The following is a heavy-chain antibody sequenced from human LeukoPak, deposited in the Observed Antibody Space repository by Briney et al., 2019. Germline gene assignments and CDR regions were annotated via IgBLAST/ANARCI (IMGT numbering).Heavy chain of an antibody. CDR1: GFTFSSYA. CDR3: AKDRCSNGVGCYYYYMDV. V-gene: IGHV3-23*01. J-gene: IGHJ6*03. Sequence: GGSLRLSCAASGFTFSSYAMSWVRQAPGKGLEWVSAISGSGGSTYYADSVKGRFSISRDSSKNILYLQMNSLRAEDSAVYYCAKDRCSNGVGCYYYYMDVWGKGTTVTISS. CDR2: ISGSGGST. D-gene: IGHD2-8*01.